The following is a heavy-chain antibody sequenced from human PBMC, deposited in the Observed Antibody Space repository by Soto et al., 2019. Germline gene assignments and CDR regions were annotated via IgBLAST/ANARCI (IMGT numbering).Heavy chain of an antibody. CDR3: AKVLVVAATLPYYYYGMDV. D-gene: IGHD2-15*01. Sequence: GGSLRLSCAASGFTFSSYAMSWVRQAPGKGLKWASAISGSGGSTYYADSVKGRFTISRDNSKNTLYLQMNSLRAEDTAVYYCAKVLVVAATLPYYYYGMDVWGQGTTVTVSS. J-gene: IGHJ6*02. CDR2: ISGSGGST. V-gene: IGHV3-23*01. CDR1: GFTFSSYA.